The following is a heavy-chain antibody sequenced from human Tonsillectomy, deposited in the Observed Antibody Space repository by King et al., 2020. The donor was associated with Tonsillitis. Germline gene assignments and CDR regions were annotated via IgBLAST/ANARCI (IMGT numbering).Heavy chain of an antibody. CDR2: IWRDGSDK. CDR3: VRDGGDRAFQH. Sequence: QLVQSGGGVVQPGRSLRLSCAASGFTFTTYGMHWVRQAPGKGLEWVAVIWRDGSDKYYADSVKGRFTISRDNSNNTLNLQMNSLRAEDTAVYYCVRDGGDRAFQHWGQGTLVTVSS. J-gene: IGHJ1*01. V-gene: IGHV3-33*08. CDR1: GFTFTTYG. D-gene: IGHD3-16*01.